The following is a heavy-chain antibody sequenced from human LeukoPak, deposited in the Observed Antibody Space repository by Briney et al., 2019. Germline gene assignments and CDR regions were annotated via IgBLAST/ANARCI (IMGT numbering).Heavy chain of an antibody. CDR2: ISSSSSYI. Sequence: GGSLRLSCAASGFTFSSYSMNWVRQAPGKGLEWVSSISSSSSYIYYADSVKGRFTISRDNAKNSLYLQMNSLRAEDTAVYYCTIVVVPAAKKPFDYWGQGTLVTVSS. D-gene: IGHD2-2*01. V-gene: IGHV3-21*01. CDR3: TIVVVPAAKKPFDY. J-gene: IGHJ4*02. CDR1: GFTFSSYS.